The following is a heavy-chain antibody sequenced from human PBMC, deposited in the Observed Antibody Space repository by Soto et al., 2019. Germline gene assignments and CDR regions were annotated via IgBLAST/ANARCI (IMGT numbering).Heavy chain of an antibody. CDR2: ISAYNGNT. Sequence: GASVKVSCKASGYTFTSYGISWVRQAPGQGLEWMGWISAYNGNTNYAQKLQGRVTMTTDTSTSTAYMELRSLRSDDTAVYYCAICFGVVMPRLTQINWFDPWGQGTLVTVSS. CDR3: AICFGVVMPRLTQINWFDP. CDR1: GYTFTSYG. D-gene: IGHD3-3*01. J-gene: IGHJ5*02. V-gene: IGHV1-18*01.